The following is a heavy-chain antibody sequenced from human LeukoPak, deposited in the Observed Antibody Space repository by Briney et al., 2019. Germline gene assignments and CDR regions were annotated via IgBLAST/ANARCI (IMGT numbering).Heavy chain of an antibody. V-gene: IGHV3-33*01. D-gene: IGHD3-10*01. Sequence: PGGSLRLSCVASGFTFSSYGMHWVRHAPGKGLEWVAVIWYDGSNKYYADSVKGRFTISRDNSKNTLYLQMNSLRAEDTAVYSCARDRESGLYYFDYWGQGTLVTVSS. CDR3: ARDRESGLYYFDY. J-gene: IGHJ4*02. CDR2: IWYDGSNK. CDR1: GFTFSSYG.